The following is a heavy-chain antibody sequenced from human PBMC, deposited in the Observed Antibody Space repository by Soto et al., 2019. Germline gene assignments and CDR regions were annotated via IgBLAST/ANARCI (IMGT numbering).Heavy chain of an antibody. J-gene: IGHJ4*02. D-gene: IGHD1-7*01. CDR3: AKDRRAGGNYGFYSDF. CDR1: GFTFSSYG. V-gene: IGHV3-23*01. Sequence: GGSLRLSCAASGFTFSSYGMTWVRQAPGKGLEWVSFSSATGAGTYFADSVKGRFTISRDNSKNTLYLQMSSLRADDTAVYYCAKDRRAGGNYGFYSDFWGQGALVTVSS. CDR2: SSATGAGT.